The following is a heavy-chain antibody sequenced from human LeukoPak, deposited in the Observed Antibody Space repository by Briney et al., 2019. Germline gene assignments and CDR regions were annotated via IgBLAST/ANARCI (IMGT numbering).Heavy chain of an antibody. J-gene: IGHJ5*02. CDR1: GGSFSGYY. CDR3: ASFYSSSWYSGDGNWFDP. D-gene: IGHD6-13*01. V-gene: IGHV4-34*01. CDR2: INHSGST. Sequence: SETLSLTCAVYGGSFSGYYWSWIRQPPGKGLEWIGEINHSGSTNYNPSLKSRVTISVDTSKNQYSLKLSSVTAADTAVYYCASFYSSSWYSGDGNWFDPWGQGTLVTVSS.